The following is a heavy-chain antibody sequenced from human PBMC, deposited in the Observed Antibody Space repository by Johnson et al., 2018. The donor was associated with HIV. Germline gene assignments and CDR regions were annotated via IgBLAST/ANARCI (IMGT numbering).Heavy chain of an antibody. CDR1: GFTVSSNY. CDR3: SREARIVVVEPSDAFDI. V-gene: IGHV3-66*01. CDR2: IYSGGNT. J-gene: IGHJ3*02. D-gene: IGHD3-22*01. Sequence: VQLVESGGGVVRPGGSLRLSCAASGFTVSSNYMSWVRQAPGKGLEWVSVIYSGGNTYYADSVKGRFTISRDNSKNTLSLQMNSLRVEDTAVYYCSREARIVVVEPSDAFDIWGQGTMVTVSS.